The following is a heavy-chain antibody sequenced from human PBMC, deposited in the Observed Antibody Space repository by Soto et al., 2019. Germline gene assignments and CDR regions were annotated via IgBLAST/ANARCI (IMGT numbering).Heavy chain of an antibody. CDR1: GFTFDDYA. V-gene: IGHV3-9*01. CDR2: ISWNSGTI. D-gene: IGHD6-13*01. J-gene: IGHJ6*02. Sequence: EVQLVESGGGLVQPGRSLRLSCAASGFTFDDYAMHWVRQAPGKGLEWVSGISWNSGTIVYADSVKGRFTISRDNAMNSLYLQMNSLRGEDTALYYCAKDMRGGSSSSRYYYGLDVWGQGTTVTVSS. CDR3: AKDMRGGSSSSRYYYGLDV.